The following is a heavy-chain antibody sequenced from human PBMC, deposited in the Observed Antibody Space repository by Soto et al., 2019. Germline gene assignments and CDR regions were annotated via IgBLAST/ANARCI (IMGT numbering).Heavy chain of an antibody. CDR2: IKQDGSEK. Sequence: GGSLRLSCAASGFTFSSYWMSWVRQAPGKGLEWVANIKQDGSEKYYVDSVKGRFTISRDSAKNSLYLQMNSLRAEDTAVYYCARGKRSGWYVDYYYGMDVWGQGTTVTSP. J-gene: IGHJ6*02. CDR1: GFTFSSYW. CDR3: ARGKRSGWYVDYYYGMDV. D-gene: IGHD6-19*01. V-gene: IGHV3-7*03.